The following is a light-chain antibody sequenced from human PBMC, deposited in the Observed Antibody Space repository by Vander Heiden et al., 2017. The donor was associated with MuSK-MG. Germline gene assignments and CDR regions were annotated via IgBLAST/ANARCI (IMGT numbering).Light chain of an antibody. Sequence: HSALTQPASVSRSPGQSFTIPCTGTCSDVGRYNLLSWYQQHPGKAPKLVIYEVSKRPSGVSSRFSGSKSGNTASLTISGLQAEDEADYYCCSYAGSSTFVVFGGGTMLTVL. CDR2: EVS. J-gene: IGLJ2*01. V-gene: IGLV2-23*02. CDR1: CSDVGRYNL. CDR3: CSYAGSSTFVV.